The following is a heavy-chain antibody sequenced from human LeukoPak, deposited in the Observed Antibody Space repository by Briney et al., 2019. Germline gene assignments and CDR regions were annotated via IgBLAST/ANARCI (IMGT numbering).Heavy chain of an antibody. V-gene: IGHV4-59*08. CDR1: GGSISSYY. D-gene: IGHD6-19*01. CDR2: IYYSGST. Sequence: PSETLSLTCTVSGGSISSYYWSWIRQPPGKGLEWIGYIYYSGSTNYNPSLKSRVTISVDTSKNQFSLKLSSVTAADMAVYYCARAVADAFDIWGQGTMVTVSS. J-gene: IGHJ3*02. CDR3: ARAVADAFDI.